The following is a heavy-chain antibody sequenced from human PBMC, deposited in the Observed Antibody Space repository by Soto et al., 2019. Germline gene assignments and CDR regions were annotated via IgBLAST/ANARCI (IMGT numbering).Heavy chain of an antibody. CDR2: TYYRSKWYN. CDR3: ARASTDITFGGVIPSFDY. Sequence: SHTLSLTCAISGYSVSSNSAAWNWISQSPSRGLEWLGRTYYRSKWYNDYAVSVKSRITINPDTSKNQFSLQLNSVTPEDTAVYYCARASTDITFGGVIPSFDYWGQGTLVTVSS. J-gene: IGHJ4*02. CDR1: GYSVSSNSAA. V-gene: IGHV6-1*01. D-gene: IGHD3-16*02.